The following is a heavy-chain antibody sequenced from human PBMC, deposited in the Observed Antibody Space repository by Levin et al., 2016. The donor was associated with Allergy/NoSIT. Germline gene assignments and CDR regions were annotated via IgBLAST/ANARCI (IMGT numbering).Heavy chain of an antibody. CDR1: GFTFSSYD. J-gene: IGHJ4*02. CDR2: IRYDGTNT. V-gene: IGHV3-30*02. CDR3: AKDGRQDIVVIPTAST. Sequence: GESLKISCAASGFTFSSYDMHWVRQAPGKGLEWLAYIRYDGTNTYYADSVKGRFTISRDNSNNTLYLQMNSLRTEDTAVYYCAKDGRQDIVVIPTASTWGQGNLVIVSS. D-gene: IGHD2-2*01.